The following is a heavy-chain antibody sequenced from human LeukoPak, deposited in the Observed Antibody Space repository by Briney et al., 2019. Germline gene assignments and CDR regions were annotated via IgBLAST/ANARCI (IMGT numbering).Heavy chain of an antibody. V-gene: IGHV1-2*02. CDR1: GYTFTGYY. CDR2: INPNSGGT. Sequence: GASVKVSCKASGYTFTGYYMHWVRQAPGQGLEWMGWINPNSGGTNYAQKFQGRVTMTRDTSISTAYMELSGLRSDDTAVYYCARSSYCSGGSCYGRLSDYWGQGTLVTVSS. CDR3: ARSSYCSGGSCYGRLSDY. D-gene: IGHD2-15*01. J-gene: IGHJ4*02.